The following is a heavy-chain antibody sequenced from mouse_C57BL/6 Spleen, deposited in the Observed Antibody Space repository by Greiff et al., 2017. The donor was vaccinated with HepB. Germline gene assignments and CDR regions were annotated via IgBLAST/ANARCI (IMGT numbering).Heavy chain of an antibody. CDR1: GYAFSSSW. J-gene: IGHJ2*01. CDR3: ARSTPDY. CDR2: IYPGDGDT. Sequence: QVQLQQSGPELVKPGASVKISCKASGYAFSSSWMNWVKQRPGKGLEWIGRIYPGDGDTNYNGKFKGKATLTADKSSSTAYMQLSSLTAEDSAVYFCARSTPDYWGQGTTRTVSS. V-gene: IGHV1-82*01.